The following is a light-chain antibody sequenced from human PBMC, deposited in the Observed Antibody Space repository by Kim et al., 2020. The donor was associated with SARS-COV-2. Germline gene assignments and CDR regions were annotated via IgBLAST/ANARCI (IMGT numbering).Light chain of an antibody. V-gene: IGKV3-11*01. CDR1: QGVSNY. CDR2: DAS. Sequence: SSGERATLPCRASQGVSNYLAWYQQKPGQAPRLLVYDASTRATGIPARLSGNGSGTDFTLTISSLEPEDFAVYYCQQRAEWPPLTVGGGTKVDIK. CDR3: QQRAEWPPLT. J-gene: IGKJ4*01.